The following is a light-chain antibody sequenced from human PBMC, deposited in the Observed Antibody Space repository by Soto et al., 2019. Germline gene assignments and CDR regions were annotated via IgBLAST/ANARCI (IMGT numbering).Light chain of an antibody. Sequence: DIQMTQSPSTLSASVGDRVTITCRASQSISSGLAWYQQKPGNAPKLLIYKAPTLESGVPSTCSGSGPGTEFTLTISSLQPEDVATYYCQQYNAYPWSFGQGTKVDVK. J-gene: IGKJ1*01. CDR1: QSISSG. V-gene: IGKV1-5*03. CDR3: QQYNAYPWS. CDR2: KAP.